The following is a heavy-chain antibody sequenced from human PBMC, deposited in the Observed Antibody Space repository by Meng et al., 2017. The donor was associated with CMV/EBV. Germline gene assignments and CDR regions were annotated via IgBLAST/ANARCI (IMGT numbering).Heavy chain of an antibody. CDR3: ARDRYGDYDFWSGYSYYYYGMDV. V-gene: IGHV3-30*04. Sequence: GESLKISCAASGFTFSSYAMHWVRQAPGKGLEWVAVISYDGSNKYYADSVKGRFTISRDNAKNSLYLQMNSLRAEDTAVYYCARDRYGDYDFWSGYSYYYYGMDVWGQGTTVTVSS. J-gene: IGHJ6*02. D-gene: IGHD3-3*01. CDR2: ISYDGSNK. CDR1: GFTFSSYA.